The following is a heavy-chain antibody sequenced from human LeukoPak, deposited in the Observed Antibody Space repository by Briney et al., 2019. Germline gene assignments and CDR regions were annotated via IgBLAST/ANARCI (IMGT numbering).Heavy chain of an antibody. CDR3: AREYYYGSGNYYNRIDY. D-gene: IGHD3-10*01. V-gene: IGHV1-2*02. J-gene: IGHJ4*02. CDR1: GYTFTGYY. Sequence: ASVKVSCKASGYTFTGYYMHWVRQAPGQGLEWMGWVDPNSGGTNYAQKFQGRVTMTRDTSISTAYMVLNRLRSDDTAVYYCAREYYYGSGNYYNRIDYWGQGTLVTVSS. CDR2: VDPNSGGT.